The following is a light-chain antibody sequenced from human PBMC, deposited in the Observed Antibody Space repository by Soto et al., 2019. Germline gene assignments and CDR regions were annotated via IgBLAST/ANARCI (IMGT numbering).Light chain of an antibody. V-gene: IGLV2-14*01. CDR1: SSDVGGYNY. CDR3: SSYTSSSTL. J-gene: IGLJ1*01. CDR2: EVS. Sequence: QSVLTQPRSASGSPGQSVTISCTGTSSDVGGYNYVSWYQQHPGKAPKLMIYEVSDRPSGISSRFSGSKSGNTASLTISGLQTEDEADYYCSSYTSSSTLFGTGTKVTVL.